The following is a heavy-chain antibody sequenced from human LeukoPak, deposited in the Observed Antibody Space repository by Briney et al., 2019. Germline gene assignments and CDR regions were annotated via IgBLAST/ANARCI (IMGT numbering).Heavy chain of an antibody. J-gene: IGHJ3*02. D-gene: IGHD3-10*01. CDR2: ISSSSSYI. CDR3: ARSYYYGSGSPNRAFDI. CDR1: GFTFSSYS. Sequence: GSLRLSCAASGFTFSSYSMNWVRQAPGKGLEWVSSISSSSSYIYYADSVKGRFTISRDNAKNSLYLQMNSLRAEDTAVYYCARSYYYGSGSPNRAFDIWGQGTMVTVSS. V-gene: IGHV3-21*01.